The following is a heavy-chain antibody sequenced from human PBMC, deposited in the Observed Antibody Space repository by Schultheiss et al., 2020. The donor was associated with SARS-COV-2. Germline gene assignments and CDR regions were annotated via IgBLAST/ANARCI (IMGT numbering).Heavy chain of an antibody. CDR1: GFTFTSSA. V-gene: IGHV1-58*01. J-gene: IGHJ4*02. Sequence: SVKVSCKASGFTFTSSAVQWVRQARGQRLEWIGWIVVGSGNTNYAQKFQGRVTITADESTSTAYMELSSLRSEDTAVYYCARAHRLTIFGVVGYFDYWGQGTLVTVSS. D-gene: IGHD3-3*01. CDR2: IVVGSGNT. CDR3: ARAHRLTIFGVVGYFDY.